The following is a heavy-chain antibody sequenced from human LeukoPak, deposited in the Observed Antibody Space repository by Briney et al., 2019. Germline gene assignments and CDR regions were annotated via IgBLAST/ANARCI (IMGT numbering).Heavy chain of an antibody. V-gene: IGHV3-7*01. CDR1: GFTFSSYW. J-gene: IGHJ3*02. D-gene: IGHD3-22*01. Sequence: GGSLRLSCAASGFTFSSYWMSWVRQAPGKGLEWVANIKQDGSEKYYVDSVKGRFTISRDNAKNSLYLQMNSLRAEDTAVYYCAREDYYDIGAFDIWGQGTMVTVSS. CDR2: IKQDGSEK. CDR3: AREDYYDIGAFDI.